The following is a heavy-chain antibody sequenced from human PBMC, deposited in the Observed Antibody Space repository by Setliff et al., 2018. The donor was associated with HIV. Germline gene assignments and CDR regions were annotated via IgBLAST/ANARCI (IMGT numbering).Heavy chain of an antibody. CDR3: VRDGNVGWNDLDY. D-gene: IGHD1-1*01. J-gene: IGHJ4*02. CDR2: IKTKPNSYAT. Sequence: GGSLRLSCSASGFTFSGPALHWVRQASGKGLEWVGRIKTKPNSYATAHAESVKGRFTISRDDSQNTAYLQMNSLRTEDTAVYFCVRDGNVGWNDLDYWGQGTLVTVSS. V-gene: IGHV3-73*01. CDR1: GFTFSGPA.